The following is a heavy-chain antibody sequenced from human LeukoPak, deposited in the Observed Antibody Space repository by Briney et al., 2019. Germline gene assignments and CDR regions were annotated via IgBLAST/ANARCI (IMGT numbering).Heavy chain of an antibody. CDR3: ARARAVNKAVLFDH. CDR1: GFTFSSYW. CDR2: IKKDGSEK. V-gene: IGHV3-7*01. D-gene: IGHD3-3*01. Sequence: GGSLRLSCAASGFTFSSYWMSWVRQVPGKGLEWVANIKKDGSEKKYVDSVKGRFTISRDNAENSLYLQMNSLRVEDTAVYYCARARAVNKAVLFDHWGQGTLVTVSA. J-gene: IGHJ4*02.